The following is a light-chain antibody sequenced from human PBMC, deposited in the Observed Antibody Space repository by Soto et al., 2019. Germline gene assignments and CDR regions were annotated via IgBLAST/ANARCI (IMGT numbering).Light chain of an antibody. CDR2: DAS. CDR1: QSVITY. V-gene: IGKV3-11*01. J-gene: IGKJ5*01. CDR3: QQRYSWPPIT. Sequence: EVVLTQSPATLSLSPGETATLSCRASQSVITYLAWFQQKPGQAPRLLIYDASNRATGSPARFSGSGSGTEFTLAISSLEPEDFAIYYCQQRYSWPPITFGQGTRLDIK.